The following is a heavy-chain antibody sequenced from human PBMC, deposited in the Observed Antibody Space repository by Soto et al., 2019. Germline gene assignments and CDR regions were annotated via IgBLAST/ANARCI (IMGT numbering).Heavy chain of an antibody. CDR2: IYPGDSDT. Sequence: GASLKSSCKGCGERFTSYWMGWVRQMPGKGLEWMGIIYPGDSDTRYSPSFQGQVTISADKSISTAYLQWSSLKASDTAMYYCARSYCGGDCSVYNWFDPWGQGTLVTVSS. D-gene: IGHD2-21*02. J-gene: IGHJ5*02. V-gene: IGHV5-51*01. CDR1: GERFTSYW. CDR3: ARSYCGGDCSVYNWFDP.